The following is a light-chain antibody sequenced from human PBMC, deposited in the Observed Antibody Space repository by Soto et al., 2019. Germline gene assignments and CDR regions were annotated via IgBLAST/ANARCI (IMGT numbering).Light chain of an antibody. CDR1: QSVSSSY. CDR3: QQYCSTPPIT. Sequence: EIVLTQSPGTLSLSPGERATLSCRASQSVSSSYLAWYQQKPGQAPRLLIYGASSRATGIPDRFSGSGSGTDFTLTSSRREPEDFAVYYCQQYCSTPPITFGPGTKVDIK. CDR2: GAS. V-gene: IGKV3-20*01. J-gene: IGKJ3*01.